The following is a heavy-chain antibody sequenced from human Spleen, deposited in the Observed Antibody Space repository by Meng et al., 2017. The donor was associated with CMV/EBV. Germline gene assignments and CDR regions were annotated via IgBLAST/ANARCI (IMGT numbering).Heavy chain of an antibody. CDR2: MYYIGSA. CDR3: ARGQDYYDSSGYYPSYYFDY. J-gene: IGHJ4*02. V-gene: IGHV4-61*01. CDR1: TGSVSSGSFY. Sequence: SETLFLTCTVSTGSVSSGSFYWGWIRQPPGKGLEWIGYMYYIGSAKYNPSLKSRVTISVDTSKNQFSLNLSSVTAADTAVYYCARGQDYYDSSGYYPSYYFDYWGQGILVTVSS. D-gene: IGHD3-22*01.